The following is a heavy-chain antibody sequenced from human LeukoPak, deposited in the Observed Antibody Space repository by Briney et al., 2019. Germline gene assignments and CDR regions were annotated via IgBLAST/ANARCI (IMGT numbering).Heavy chain of an antibody. V-gene: IGHV1-69*13. D-gene: IGHD3-3*01. CDR3: ARLRGPTITIFGVVPRWFDP. Sequence: SVKVSCKASGGTFSSYAISWVRQAPGQGLEWMGGIIPIFGTANYAQKFQGRVTITADESTCTAYMELSSLRSEDTAVYYCARLRGPTITIFGVVPRWFDPWGQGTLVTVSS. J-gene: IGHJ5*02. CDR1: GGTFSSYA. CDR2: IIPIFGTA.